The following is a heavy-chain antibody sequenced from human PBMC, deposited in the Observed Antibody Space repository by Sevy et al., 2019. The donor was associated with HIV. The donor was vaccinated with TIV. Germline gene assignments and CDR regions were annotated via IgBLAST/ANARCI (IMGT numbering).Heavy chain of an antibody. J-gene: IGHJ6*04. CDR1: GGSISSYY. CDR2: IYYSGST. CDR3: AREKLWFGPEDV. D-gene: IGHD3-10*01. Sequence: KQSQTLSLTCTVSGGSISSYYWSWIRQPPGKGLEWIGYIYYSGSTNYNPSLKSRVTISVDTSKNQFSLKLSSVTAADTAVYYCAREKLWFGPEDVWGKGTTVTVSS. V-gene: IGHV4-59*01.